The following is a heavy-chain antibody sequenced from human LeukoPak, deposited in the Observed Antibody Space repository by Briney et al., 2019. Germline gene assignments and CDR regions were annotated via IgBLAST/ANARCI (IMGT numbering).Heavy chain of an antibody. Sequence: PGGSLRLSCAASGFTFSSYAMNWVRQAPGEGLEWVSAISGSGGSTYYADSVKGRFTISRDNPKNTLYLQMNSLRAEDTAVYYCAKDLSRLYYYYGMDVWGQGTTVTVSS. CDR3: AKDLSRLYYYYGMDV. J-gene: IGHJ6*02. V-gene: IGHV3-23*01. CDR1: GFTFSSYA. D-gene: IGHD2/OR15-2a*01. CDR2: ISGSGGST.